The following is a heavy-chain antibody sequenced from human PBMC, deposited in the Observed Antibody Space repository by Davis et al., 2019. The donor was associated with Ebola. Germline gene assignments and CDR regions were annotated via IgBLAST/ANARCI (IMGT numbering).Heavy chain of an antibody. Sequence: HTGGSLRLSCAASGFSFSTFWMHWVRQAPGKGLVWVSRISNDGSSTYYADSVKGRFIISRDNSKNTLYLQMNSQRPEDTAVYYCAREFSSSFDYWGQGTLVTVSS. V-gene: IGHV3-74*01. CDR3: AREFSSSFDY. CDR2: ISNDGSST. D-gene: IGHD6-6*01. CDR1: GFSFSTFW. J-gene: IGHJ4*02.